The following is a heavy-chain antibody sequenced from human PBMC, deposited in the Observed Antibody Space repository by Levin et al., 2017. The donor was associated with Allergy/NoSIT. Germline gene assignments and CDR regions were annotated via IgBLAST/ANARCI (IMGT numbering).Heavy chain of an antibody. V-gene: IGHV1-8*01. CDR3: ARGNWNYANDAFDI. CDR1: GYTFTSYD. Sequence: GESLKISCKASGYTFTSYDINWVRQATGQGLEWMGWMNPNSGNTGYAQKFQGRVTMTRNTSISTAYMELSSLRSEDTAVYYCARGNWNYANDAFDIWGQGTMVTVSS. J-gene: IGHJ3*02. CDR2: MNPNSGNT. D-gene: IGHD1-7*01.